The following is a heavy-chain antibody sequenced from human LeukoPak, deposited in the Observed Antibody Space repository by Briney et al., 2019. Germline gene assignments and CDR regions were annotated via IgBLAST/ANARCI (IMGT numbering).Heavy chain of an antibody. D-gene: IGHD3-22*01. J-gene: IGHJ4*02. Sequence: ASVTVSRKASGYTFTGYYMHWVRQAPGQGLEWMGWINPNSGGTNYAQKFQGRVTMTRDTSISTAYMELSRLRSDDTAVYYCARSTFYDSSGYYYNGFDYWGQGTLVTVSS. CDR3: ARSTFYDSSGYYYNGFDY. V-gene: IGHV1-2*02. CDR1: GYTFTGYY. CDR2: INPNSGGT.